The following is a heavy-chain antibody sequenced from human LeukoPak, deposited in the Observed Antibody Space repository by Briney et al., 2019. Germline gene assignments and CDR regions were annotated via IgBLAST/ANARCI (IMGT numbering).Heavy chain of an antibody. Sequence: RPSETLSLTCAVYGGSFSDYYWTWIRQPPGKGLEWIGEINHSGSPNNNPSLKSRVSISFDTSKNQFSLKLTSVTAADTAVYYCARDKIFGVVIFMDVWGKGTTVTVSS. V-gene: IGHV4-34*01. CDR3: ARDKIFGVVIFMDV. CDR2: INHSGSP. D-gene: IGHD3-3*01. CDR1: GGSFSDYY. J-gene: IGHJ6*03.